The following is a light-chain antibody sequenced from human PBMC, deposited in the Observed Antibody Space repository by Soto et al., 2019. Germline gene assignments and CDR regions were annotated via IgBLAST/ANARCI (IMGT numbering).Light chain of an antibody. CDR2: KAS. CDR1: QTISSW. CDR3: QQYNSYPWT. Sequence: DIQMTQSPSTLSASVGDRVNITCRASQTISSWLAWYQQKPGKAPNLLIYKASSLESGVPLRFSGSGSGTAVTLTISSLQPDDFATYYCQQYNSYPWTFGQGTKVEFK. V-gene: IGKV1-5*03. J-gene: IGKJ1*01.